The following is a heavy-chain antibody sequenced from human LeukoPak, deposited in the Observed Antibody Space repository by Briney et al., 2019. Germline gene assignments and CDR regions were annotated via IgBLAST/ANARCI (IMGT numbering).Heavy chain of an antibody. D-gene: IGHD2-15*01. CDR1: GGTLSSYA. CDR2: IIPIFGIA. J-gene: IGHJ4*02. V-gene: IGHV1-69*04. Sequence: SVKVSCKASGGTLSSYAISWVRQAPGQGLEWMGRIIPIFGIANYAQKFQGRVTITADKSTSTAYMELSSPRSEDTAVYYCASSYTTLGYCSGGSCYGNWGQGTLVTVSS. CDR3: ASSYTTLGYCSGGSCYGN.